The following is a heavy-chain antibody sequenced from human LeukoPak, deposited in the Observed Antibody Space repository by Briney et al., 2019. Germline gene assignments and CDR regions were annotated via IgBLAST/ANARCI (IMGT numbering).Heavy chain of an antibody. CDR3: ARDKRVAVAGTYIYYYYMDV. CDR2: IYISGSGST. Sequence: SSETLSLTCTVSGGSISSYYWSWIRQPAGKGLEWIVRIYISGSGSTNYNSSLKSRVTMSVDTSKNQFSLKLSSVTAADTAVYYCARDKRVAVAGTYIYYYYMDVWGNGTTVTISS. V-gene: IGHV4-4*07. CDR1: GGSISSYY. J-gene: IGHJ6*03. D-gene: IGHD6-19*01.